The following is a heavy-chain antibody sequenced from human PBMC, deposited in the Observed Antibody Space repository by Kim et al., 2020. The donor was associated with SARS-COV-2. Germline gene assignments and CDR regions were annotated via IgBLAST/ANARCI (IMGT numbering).Heavy chain of an antibody. V-gene: IGHV3-21*01. CDR1: GFTFSSYS. CDR2: ISSSSSYI. J-gene: IGHJ3*02. Sequence: GGSLRLSCAASGFTFSSYSMNWVRQAPGKGLEWVSSISSSSSYIYYADSVKGRFTISRDNAKNSLYLQMNSLRAEDTAVYYCARAPQVGPAVRDAFDIWGQGTMVTVSS. CDR3: ARAPQVGPAVRDAFDI. D-gene: IGHD2-2*01.